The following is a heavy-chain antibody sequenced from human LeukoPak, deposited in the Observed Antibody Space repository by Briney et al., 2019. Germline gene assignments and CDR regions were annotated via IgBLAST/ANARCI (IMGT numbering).Heavy chain of an antibody. CDR2: INPSGGST. D-gene: IGHD3-22*01. CDR3: AISDSSGYRLDY. CDR1: GYTFTSYY. V-gene: IGHV1-46*03. Sequence: ASVKVSCKASGYTFTSYYMHWVRQAPGQGLEWMGIINPSGGSTSYAQKFQGRVTMTRDTSTSTVYMELSSLRSEDTAVYYCAISDSSGYRLDYWGQGTLVTASS. J-gene: IGHJ4*02.